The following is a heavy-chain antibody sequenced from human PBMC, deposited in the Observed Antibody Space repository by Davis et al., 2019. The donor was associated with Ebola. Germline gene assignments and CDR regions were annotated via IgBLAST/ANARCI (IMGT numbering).Heavy chain of an antibody. J-gene: IGHJ4*02. V-gene: IGHV3-30-3*01. CDR3: ARVSLLRSYYFDY. Sequence: GGSLRLSCAASGFTVSSNYMSWVRQAPGKGLEWVAVISYDGSNKYYADSVKGRFTISRDNSKNTLYLQMNSLRAEDTAVYYCARVSLLRSYYFDYWGQGTLVTVSS. CDR1: GFTVSSNY. CDR2: ISYDGSNK. D-gene: IGHD2-15*01.